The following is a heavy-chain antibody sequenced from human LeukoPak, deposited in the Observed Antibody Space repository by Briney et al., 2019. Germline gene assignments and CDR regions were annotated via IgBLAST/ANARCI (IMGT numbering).Heavy chain of an antibody. CDR2: ISSNGGST. Sequence: GGSLRLSCSASGFTLSSYAMHCVRQAPGKGLEYVSAISSNGGSTYYADSVKDRFTISRDNSKNTLYLQMSSLRAEDTAVYYCVKGPYCSGGSCYSVVYYFDYWGQGTLVTVSS. CDR1: GFTLSSYA. D-gene: IGHD2-15*01. J-gene: IGHJ4*02. CDR3: VKGPYCSGGSCYSVVYYFDY. V-gene: IGHV3-64D*06.